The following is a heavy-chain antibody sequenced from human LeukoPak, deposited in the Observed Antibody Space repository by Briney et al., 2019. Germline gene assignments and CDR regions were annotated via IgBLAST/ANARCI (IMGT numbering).Heavy chain of an antibody. V-gene: IGHV4-4*07. Sequence: SETLSLTCTVSGGSISSYYWSWIRQPAGKGLEWIGRIYTSGSTNYNPSLKSRVTMSVDTSKNQFSLKLSSVTAADTAVYYCARDAGYRSSTSCYKVFDYWGQGTLVTVSS. CDR1: GGSISSYY. D-gene: IGHD2-2*01. CDR3: ARDAGYRSSTSCYKVFDY. CDR2: IYTSGST. J-gene: IGHJ4*02.